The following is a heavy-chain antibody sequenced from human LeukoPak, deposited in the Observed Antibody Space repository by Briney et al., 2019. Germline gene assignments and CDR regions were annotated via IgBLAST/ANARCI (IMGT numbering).Heavy chain of an antibody. J-gene: IGHJ4*02. V-gene: IGHV4-59*01. D-gene: IGHD6-19*01. CDR1: GGSISSYY. Sequence: SETLSLTCTVSGGSISSYYWSWIRQPPGKGLEWIGYIYYSGSTNYNPSLKSRVTISVDTSKNQFSLKLSSVTAADTAVYYCARELEIAVAGRDYSDYWGQGTLVTVSS. CDR2: IYYSGST. CDR3: ARELEIAVAGRDYSDY.